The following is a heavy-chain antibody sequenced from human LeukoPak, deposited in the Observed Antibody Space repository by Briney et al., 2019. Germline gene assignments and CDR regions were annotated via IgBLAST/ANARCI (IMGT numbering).Heavy chain of an antibody. CDR3: ARDPGSGDNYGMDV. Sequence: ASVKASCKASGGTFSSYAISWVRQAPGQGLEWMGGIIPIFGTANYAQKFQGRVTITADESTSTAYMELRSLRSDDTAVYYCARDPGSGDNYGMDVWGQGTTVTVSS. CDR1: GGTFSSYA. CDR2: IIPIFGTA. D-gene: IGHD3-10*01. J-gene: IGHJ6*02. V-gene: IGHV1-69*13.